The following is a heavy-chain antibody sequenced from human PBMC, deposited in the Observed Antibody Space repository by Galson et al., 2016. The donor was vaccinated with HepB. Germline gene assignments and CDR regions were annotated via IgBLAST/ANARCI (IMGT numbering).Heavy chain of an antibody. J-gene: IGHJ4*02. V-gene: IGHV4-4*02. CDR2: IYHSGST. Sequence: SETLSLTCVVSGASISSTNWWNWVHQPPGKGLEWIGEIYHSGSTKYSPSLESRVTIEVDKAKNLFSLRLTSVTAADTAVYYCASRIYITSWYAPVLSYWGQGSLVTVSS. CDR1: GASISSTNW. CDR3: ASRIYITSWYAPVLSY. D-gene: IGHD2-2*01.